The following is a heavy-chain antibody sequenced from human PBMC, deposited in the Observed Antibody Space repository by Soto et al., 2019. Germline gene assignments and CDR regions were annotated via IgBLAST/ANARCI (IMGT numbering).Heavy chain of an antibody. CDR1: GGSISSSNW. CDR3: ERRTDTDIQWSIDD. V-gene: IGHV4-4*02. CDR2: IYHSGHI. J-gene: IGHJ4*02. Sequence: PSETLSLTCGVSGGSISSSNWWNWVRQPPGKGLEWIGEIYHSGHINYNPSLKSRVTVSVGKSKNQFSLNLSSVTAADTAVYYCERRTDTDIQWSIDDWGQGTLVTVSS. D-gene: IGHD5-18*01.